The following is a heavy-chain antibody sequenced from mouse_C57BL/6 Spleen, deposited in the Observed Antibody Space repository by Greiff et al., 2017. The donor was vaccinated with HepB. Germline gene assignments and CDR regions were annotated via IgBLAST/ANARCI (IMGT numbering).Heavy chain of an antibody. J-gene: IGHJ1*03. CDR1: GYTFTSYW. CDR2: IYPGSGST. D-gene: IGHD1-1*01. Sequence: QVQLQQPGAELVKPGASVKMSCKASGYTFTSYWITWVKQRPGQGLEWIGDIYPGSGSTNYNEKFKSKATLTVDTSSSTAYMQLSSLTSEDSAVYYCARDYYGGSYGYFDVWGTGTTVTVSA. CDR3: ARDYYGGSYGYFDV. V-gene: IGHV1-55*01.